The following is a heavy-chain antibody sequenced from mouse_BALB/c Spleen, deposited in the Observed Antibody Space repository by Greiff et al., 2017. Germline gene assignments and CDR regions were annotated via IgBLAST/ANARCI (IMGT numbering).Heavy chain of an antibody. V-gene: IGHV1-14*01. CDR2: INPYNDGT. Sequence: VQLQQSGPELVKPGASVKMSCKASEYTFTSYVMHWVKQKPGQGLEWIGYINPYNDGTKYNEKFKGKATLTSDKSSSTAYMELSSLTSEDSAVYYCARSDGYYLYAMDYWGQGTSVTVSS. J-gene: IGHJ4*01. CDR1: EYTFTSYV. CDR3: ARSDGYYLYAMDY. D-gene: IGHD2-3*01.